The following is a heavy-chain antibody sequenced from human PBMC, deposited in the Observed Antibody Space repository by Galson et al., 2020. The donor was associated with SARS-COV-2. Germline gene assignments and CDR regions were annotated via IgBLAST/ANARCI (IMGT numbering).Heavy chain of an antibody. CDR1: GFTFSSYA. CDR2: ISGSGGST. D-gene: IGHD2-2*03. Sequence: GESLKISCAASGFTFSSYAMSWVRQAPGKGLEWVSAISGSGGSTYYADSVKGRFTISRDNSKNTLYLHMNSLRAEDTTVYYCAKELGIVVVPAAMGQHWFDPWGQGTLVTVSS. V-gene: IGHV3-23*01. J-gene: IGHJ5*02. CDR3: AKELGIVVVPAAMGQHWFDP.